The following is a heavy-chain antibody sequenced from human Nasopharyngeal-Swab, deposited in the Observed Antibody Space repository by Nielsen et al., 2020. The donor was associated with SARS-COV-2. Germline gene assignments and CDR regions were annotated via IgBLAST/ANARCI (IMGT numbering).Heavy chain of an antibody. CDR2: ISYDGSNN. J-gene: IGHJ3*02. D-gene: IGHD5-24*01. CDR1: GFTFSSYG. V-gene: IGHV3-30*18. Sequence: GESLKISCAASGFTFSSYGMHWVRQAPGKGLEWVAVISYDGSNNYYADSVKGRFTISRDNSKNTVYLQMNSLRAEDTAVYYCAKDKDGAFDIWGQGTMVTVSS. CDR3: AKDKDGAFDI.